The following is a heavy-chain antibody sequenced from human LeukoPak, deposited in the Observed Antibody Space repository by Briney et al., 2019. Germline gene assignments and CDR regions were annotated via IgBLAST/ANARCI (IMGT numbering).Heavy chain of an antibody. Sequence: ASVKVSCKASGYTLTDYYVHWVRQAPGQGLEWMGWINPNSGGTNYAQKFQGRVTMTRDTSISTAYMELRRLRSDDTAVYYCANPPTVTKIRFDSWGQGTLVTVSS. V-gene: IGHV1-2*02. D-gene: IGHD4-11*01. J-gene: IGHJ5*01. CDR3: ANPPTVTKIRFDS. CDR2: INPNSGGT. CDR1: GYTLTDYY.